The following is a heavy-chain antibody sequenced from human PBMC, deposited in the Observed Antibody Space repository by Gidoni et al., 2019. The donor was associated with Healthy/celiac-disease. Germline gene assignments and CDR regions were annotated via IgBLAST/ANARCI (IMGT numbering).Heavy chain of an antibody. V-gene: IGHV3-53*02. Sequence: EVQLVETGGGLIQPGGSLRLSCAASGFTVSSNYMSWVRQAPGKGLEWVSVIYSGGSTYYADSVKGRFTISRDNSKNTLYLQMNSLRAEDTAVYYCARESEGSLRNYYYYGMDVWGQGTTVTVSS. D-gene: IGHD4-17*01. CDR1: GFTVSSNY. CDR3: ARESEGSLRNYYYYGMDV. J-gene: IGHJ6*02. CDR2: IYSGGST.